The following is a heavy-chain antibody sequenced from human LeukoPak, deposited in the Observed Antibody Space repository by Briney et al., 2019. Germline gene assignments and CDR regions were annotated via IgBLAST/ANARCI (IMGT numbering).Heavy chain of an antibody. V-gene: IGHV3-48*03. D-gene: IGHD6-19*01. CDR2: ISSSGSTI. Sequence: GGALRLSCAASGFPFSSYVMSGGRQAPGEGVEWVSYISSSGSTIYYADSVKGRFTISRDNAKNSLYLQMNSLRAEDTAVYHCARDSEYSSGWYDYWGQGTLVTVSS. CDR1: GFPFSSYV. CDR3: ARDSEYSSGWYDY. J-gene: IGHJ4*02.